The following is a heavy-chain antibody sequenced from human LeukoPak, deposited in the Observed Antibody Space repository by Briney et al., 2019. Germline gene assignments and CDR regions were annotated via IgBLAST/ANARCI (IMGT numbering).Heavy chain of an antibody. V-gene: IGHV1-69*05. D-gene: IGHD2-2*01. CDR1: GGTFSSYA. J-gene: IGHJ3*02. Sequence: SVKASCKASGGTFSSYAISWVRQAPGQGLEWMGGIIPIFGTANYAQKFQGRVTITTDESTSTAYMELSSLRSEDTAVYYCARDYVVPAGYRTHAFDIWGQGTMVTVSS. CDR3: ARDYVVPAGYRTHAFDI. CDR2: IIPIFGTA.